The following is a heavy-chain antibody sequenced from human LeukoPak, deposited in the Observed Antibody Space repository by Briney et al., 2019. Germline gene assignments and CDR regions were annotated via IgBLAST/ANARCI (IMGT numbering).Heavy chain of an antibody. J-gene: IGHJ4*02. CDR3: ARDLSRRWLQPPGDY. CDR1: GFTFSGFS. CDR2: IKQDGSER. D-gene: IGHD5-24*01. Sequence: GGSLRLSCAASGFTFSGFSMSWVRQSPTKGLEWVANIKQDGSERYYVDSVKGRFTISRDNAKNSLSLQMNNLGVEDTAVYYCARDLSRRWLQPPGDYWGQGTLSPSPQ. V-gene: IGHV3-7*01.